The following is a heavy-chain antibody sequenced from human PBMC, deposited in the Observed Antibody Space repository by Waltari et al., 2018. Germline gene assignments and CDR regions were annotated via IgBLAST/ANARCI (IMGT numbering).Heavy chain of an antibody. D-gene: IGHD3-10*01. CDR2: IFYSGST. Sequence: GWIRQPPGKGLEWIGSIFYSGSTYYNPSLKSRVTMSVDTSKNQFSLRLTSVTAADTAVYYCARLDNYDSGSYGFDWWGQGTLVIVSS. CDR3: ARLDNYDSGSYGFDW. J-gene: IGHJ4*02. V-gene: IGHV4-39*01.